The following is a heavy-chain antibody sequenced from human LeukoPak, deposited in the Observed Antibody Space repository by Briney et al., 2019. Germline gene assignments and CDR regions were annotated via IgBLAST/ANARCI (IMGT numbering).Heavy chain of an antibody. J-gene: IGHJ5*02. V-gene: IGHV4-31*03. Sequence: SETLSLTCTVSGGSISSGGYDWSWIRQHPGKGLEWIGYIYYSGSTYYNPSLTSRVTISLDMSKTQFSLKLSSVTAADTEVYYCARDLAYYYDSSSYRRLNWFDPWGQGTLVTVSP. D-gene: IGHD3-22*01. CDR1: GGSISSGGYD. CDR3: ARDLAYYYDSSSYRRLNWFDP. CDR2: IYYSGST.